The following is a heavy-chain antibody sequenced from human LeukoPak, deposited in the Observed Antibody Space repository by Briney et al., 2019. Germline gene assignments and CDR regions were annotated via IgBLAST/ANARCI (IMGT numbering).Heavy chain of an antibody. J-gene: IGHJ6*02. Sequence: PRGSLRLSCAASGFTFDDYAMHWVRQAPGKGLEWVSGISWNSGSIGHADSVKGRFTISRDNAKNSLYLQMNSLRAEDTALYYCAKDLHYDIRCEMDVWGQGTTVTVSS. D-gene: IGHD3-9*01. CDR3: AKDLHYDIRCEMDV. V-gene: IGHV3-9*01. CDR2: ISWNSGSI. CDR1: GFTFDDYA.